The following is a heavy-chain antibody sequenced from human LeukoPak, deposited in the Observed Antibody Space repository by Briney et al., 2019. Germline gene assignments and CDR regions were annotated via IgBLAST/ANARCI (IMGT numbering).Heavy chain of an antibody. V-gene: IGHV4-59*08. Sequence: SETLSLTCTVSGGSMSGYFWSWIRQPPGKGLEWIGYIYYSGSTNYNPSLRSRVTISVDTSKNQFYLRLNSVTAADTGVYFCARHISDVYYYDNSGFYGFDYWGQGTLVTVSS. CDR3: ARHISDVYYYDNSGFYGFDY. D-gene: IGHD3-22*01. CDR1: GGSMSGYF. CDR2: IYYSGST. J-gene: IGHJ4*02.